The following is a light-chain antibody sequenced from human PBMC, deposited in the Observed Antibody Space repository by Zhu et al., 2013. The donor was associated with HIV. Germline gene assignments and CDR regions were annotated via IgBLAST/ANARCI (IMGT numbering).Light chain of an antibody. CDR3: QQSYSTPRT. Sequence: DIQMTQSPSSVSASVGDRVTITCRASQTISNCLAWYQQKPGKAPELLIYAASSLQSGVPSRFSGTGSGTDFTLTIGCLQPEDFAVYYCQQSYSTPRTFGQGTKLEI. CDR2: AAS. J-gene: IGKJ2*01. V-gene: IGKV1-39*01. CDR1: QTISNC.